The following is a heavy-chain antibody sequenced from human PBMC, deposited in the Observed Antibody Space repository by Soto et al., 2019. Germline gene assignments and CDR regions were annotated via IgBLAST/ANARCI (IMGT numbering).Heavy chain of an antibody. Sequence: EVQLVESGGGLVQPGGSLRLSCAASGFTFNPYWLHWVRQVPGKGLVWVSRINGDGSSTSYADSVKGRFTISRDNAQNTLDLQMNSLRVEDTAVYYCARDREYASDMWGQGTMVTVSS. V-gene: IGHV3-74*01. CDR2: INGDGSST. CDR1: GFTFNPYW. J-gene: IGHJ3*02. CDR3: ARDREYASDM.